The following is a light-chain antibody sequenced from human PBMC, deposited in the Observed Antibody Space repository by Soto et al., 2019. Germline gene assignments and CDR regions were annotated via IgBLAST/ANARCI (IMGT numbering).Light chain of an antibody. Sequence: IVMTQSPATLSVSPGEGVTLSCRASQNVGTNLAGYQQRPGQAPRLLIYGASTRATGVPDSFSGSGSGTEFTLTIKGLQSEDFAVYFCQQYNNWGLAFGGGTKVEI. CDR1: QNVGTN. J-gene: IGKJ4*01. CDR3: QQYNNWGLA. CDR2: GAS. V-gene: IGKV3D-15*01.